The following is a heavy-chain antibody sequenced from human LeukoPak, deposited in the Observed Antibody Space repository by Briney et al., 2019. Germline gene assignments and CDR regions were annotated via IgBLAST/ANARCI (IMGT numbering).Heavy chain of an antibody. CDR1: GFTFSSYS. D-gene: IGHD6-19*01. CDR2: LSGSGITT. CDR3: AKGIYSSGWSYFDY. V-gene: IGHV3-23*01. Sequence: GGSLRLSCAASGFTFSSYSMNWVRQAPGKGLVWVSTLSGSGITTYYADSVKGRLTISRDNSKNTLYLQMNSLRAEDTAVYYCAKGIYSSGWSYFDYWGHGTLVTVSS. J-gene: IGHJ4*01.